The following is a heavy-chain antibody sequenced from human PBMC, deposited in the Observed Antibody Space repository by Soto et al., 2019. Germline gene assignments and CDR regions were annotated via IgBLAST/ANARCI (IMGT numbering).Heavy chain of an antibody. CDR2: ISSSSTI. CDR1: GFTFSSYS. Sequence: PGGSLRLSCAASGFTFSSYSMNWVRQAPGKGLEWVSYISSSSTIYYADSVKGRFTISRDNAKNSLYLQMNSLRDEDTAVYYCACKGVVPAAIGYNWFDPWGQGTLVTVSS. D-gene: IGHD2-2*01. CDR3: ACKGVVPAAIGYNWFDP. J-gene: IGHJ5*02. V-gene: IGHV3-48*02.